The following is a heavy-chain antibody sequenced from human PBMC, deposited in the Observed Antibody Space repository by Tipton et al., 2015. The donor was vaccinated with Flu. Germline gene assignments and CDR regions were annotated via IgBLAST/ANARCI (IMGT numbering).Heavy chain of an antibody. J-gene: IGHJ5*02. V-gene: IGHV4-30-4*01. CDR2: IYYNGIT. CDR3: AREIGPPIVAERYGFDP. D-gene: IGHD2-21*01. Sequence: TLSLTCTVSGGSISSDVYYWSWIRQPPGKGLEWIGYIYYNGITYYNPSLENRVAISVDTSKNQFSLKLSSVTAADTAVYFCAREIGPPIVAERYGFDPWGQGAPVPVSS. CDR1: GGSISSDVYY.